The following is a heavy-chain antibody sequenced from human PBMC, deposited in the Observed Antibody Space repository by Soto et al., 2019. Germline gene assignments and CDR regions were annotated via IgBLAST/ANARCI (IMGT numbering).Heavy chain of an antibody. CDR2: IYHSGST. CDR3: AKKGSVPAAMSYYYYYMDV. Sequence: SETLSLTCAVSSGSISSSNWWSWVRQPPGKGLEWIGEIYHSGSTNYNPSLKSRVTISVDKSKNQFSLKLSSVTAADTAVYYCAKKGSVPAAMSYYYYYMDVWGKGTTVTV. D-gene: IGHD2-2*01. CDR1: SGSISSSNW. J-gene: IGHJ6*03. V-gene: IGHV4-4*02.